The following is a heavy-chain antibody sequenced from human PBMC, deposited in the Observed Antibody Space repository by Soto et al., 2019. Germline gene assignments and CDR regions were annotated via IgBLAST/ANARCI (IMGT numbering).Heavy chain of an antibody. V-gene: IGHV3-33*01. CDR2: IWDDGSKK. J-gene: IGHJ6*02. CDR3: VIFACYYVLCCGYYRSRYGMDA. CDR1: GFTFSSFG. Sequence: QVQVVESGGGVVQPGRSLRLSCAASGFTFSSFGMHWVRQAPGKGLEWVSLIWDDGSKKSYGDSVKGRFTISRDNSRNTVYLQLRSLRADDTAVYNCVIFACYYVLCCGYYRSRYGMDAWGQGTKVTVSS. D-gene: IGHD3-3*01.